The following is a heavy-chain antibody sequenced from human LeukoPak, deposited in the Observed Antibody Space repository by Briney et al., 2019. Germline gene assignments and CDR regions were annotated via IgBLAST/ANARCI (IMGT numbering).Heavy chain of an antibody. CDR1: GFTFSDYY. Sequence: GGSLRLSCAASGFTFSDYYMSWIRQAPGKGLEWVSYISTSGSTIYYADYVRGRFTISRDNAKSSLYLQIISLRAEDTAVYYCARRSYWNDVLDYWGQGTLVTVSS. D-gene: IGHD1-1*01. CDR3: ARRSYWNDVLDY. CDR2: ISTSGSTI. J-gene: IGHJ4*02. V-gene: IGHV3-11*04.